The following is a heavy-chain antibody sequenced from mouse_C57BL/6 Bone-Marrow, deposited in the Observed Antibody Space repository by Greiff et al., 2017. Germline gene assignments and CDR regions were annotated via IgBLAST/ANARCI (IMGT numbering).Heavy chain of an antibody. V-gene: IGHV1-72*01. Sequence: QVQLKESGAELVKPGASVKLSCKASGYTFTSYWMHWVKQRPGRGLEWIGRIDPNSGGTKYNEKFKSKATLTVDKPSSTAYMQLSSLTSEDSAVYYGARWTTVVEGDDYWGQGTTLTVSS. J-gene: IGHJ2*01. CDR2: IDPNSGGT. CDR3: ARWTTVVEGDDY. D-gene: IGHD1-1*01. CDR1: GYTFTSYW.